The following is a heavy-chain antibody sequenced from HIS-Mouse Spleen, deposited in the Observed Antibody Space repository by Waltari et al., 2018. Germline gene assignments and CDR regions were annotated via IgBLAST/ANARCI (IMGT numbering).Heavy chain of an antibody. V-gene: IGHV3-30-3*01. CDR2: ISYDGSNK. Sequence: VQLVESGGGVVQPGRSLRLSCAASGFTFRSYPMHWVRQAPGKGLEWVAVISYDGSNKYYADSVKGRFTISRDNSKNTLYLQMNSLRAEDTAVYYCARDWYYYDSSGYAFDIWGQGTMVTVSS. J-gene: IGHJ3*02. CDR3: ARDWYYYDSSGYAFDI. CDR1: GFTFRSYP. D-gene: IGHD3-22*01.